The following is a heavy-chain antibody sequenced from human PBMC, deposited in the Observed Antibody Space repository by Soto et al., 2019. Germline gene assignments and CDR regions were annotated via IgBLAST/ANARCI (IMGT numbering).Heavy chain of an antibody. D-gene: IGHD2-2*02. J-gene: IGHJ3*01. Sequence: QAQLVQSGGEMRKPGASGKVSCKASGYTFGTYGITGGRQAPGQGLEWMGWINPLKGDTNSAARFQDRLTMTTDTSTRTAYMELRSLTSDDTAVYYCARVKVPAAILGAFDLWGQGTVVTVSS. V-gene: IGHV1-18*01. CDR1: GYTFGTYG. CDR3: ARVKVPAAILGAFDL. CDR2: INPLKGDT.